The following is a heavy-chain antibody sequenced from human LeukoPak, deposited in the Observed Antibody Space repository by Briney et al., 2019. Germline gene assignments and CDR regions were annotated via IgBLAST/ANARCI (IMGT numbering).Heavy chain of an antibody. D-gene: IGHD6-13*01. Sequence: PGGSLRLSCAASGFTFSSYAMSWVRQAPGKGLEWVSAISGSGGSTYYADSVKGRFTISRDNSKNTLYLQMNSLRAEDTAVYYCAKKSYRSYEGAAAGLNWFDPWGQGTLVTVSS. CDR2: ISGSGGST. CDR3: AKKSYRSYEGAAAGLNWFDP. V-gene: IGHV3-23*01. CDR1: GFTFSSYA. J-gene: IGHJ5*02.